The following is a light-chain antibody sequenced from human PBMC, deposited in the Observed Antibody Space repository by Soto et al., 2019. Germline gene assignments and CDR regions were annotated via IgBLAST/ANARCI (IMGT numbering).Light chain of an antibody. CDR2: AAS. Sequence: AIQLTQSPSSLSASAGARSTIASRPGKGISGVLAWYQQEPGKAPKLLIYAASTLQSGVPSRFSGSGSGTDFTLTINSLQPEDFATYYCQKYNSAPWTFGQGTKVEIK. V-gene: IGKV1-13*02. CDR3: QKYNSAPWT. J-gene: IGKJ1*01. CDR1: KGISGV.